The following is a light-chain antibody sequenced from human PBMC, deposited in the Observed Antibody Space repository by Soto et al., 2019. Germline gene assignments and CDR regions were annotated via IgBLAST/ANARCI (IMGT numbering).Light chain of an antibody. CDR1: QSVRSNF. CDR2: AAS. CDR3: QQYGTSPQLT. Sequence: EVVLTQSPGTVSLSPGESATLSWRASQSVRSNFLAWYQQQPGQAPRLLVYAASSRATGIPDRFTGSGSGTDFTLTISRLEPEDFAVYYCQQYGTSPQLTFGGGTKVE. V-gene: IGKV3-20*01. J-gene: IGKJ4*01.